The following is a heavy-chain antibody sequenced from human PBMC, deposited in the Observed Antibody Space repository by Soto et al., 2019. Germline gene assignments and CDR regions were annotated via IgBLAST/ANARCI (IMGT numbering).Heavy chain of an antibody. J-gene: IGHJ4*02. V-gene: IGHV3-30*03. D-gene: IGHD3-10*01. Sequence: QMQLVESGGGVVQPGRSLRLSCVASGITFTNHGIHWVRQAPGNGLEWVADISYNGIDKWYADSVKSRFTISRDNFRDTVYLQMNGLRPEDTAVYYCASGEVQNGHDTRFDYWGQGTLVTVSS. CDR1: GITFTNHG. CDR3: ASGEVQNGHDTRFDY. CDR2: ISYNGIDK.